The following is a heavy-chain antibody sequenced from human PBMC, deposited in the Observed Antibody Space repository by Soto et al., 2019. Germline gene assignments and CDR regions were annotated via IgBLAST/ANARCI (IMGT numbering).Heavy chain of an antibody. CDR3: ARARLRAVYAFDI. V-gene: IGHV4-31*03. CDR1: GGSVSGGAYY. CDR2: IYYSGRT. J-gene: IGHJ3*02. D-gene: IGHD5-12*01. Sequence: QVQLQESDAGLVKASQTLSLTSTVSGGSVSGGAYYWTWIRQRPGKGLEWIGYIYYSGRTYYSPSLKSRLSISLDTSKNQFSLRLSSVTAADTAMYYCARARLRAVYAFDIWGQGTMVTVSS.